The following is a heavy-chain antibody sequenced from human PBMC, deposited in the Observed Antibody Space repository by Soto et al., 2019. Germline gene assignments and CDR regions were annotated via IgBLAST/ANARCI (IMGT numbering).Heavy chain of an antibody. V-gene: IGHV3-23*01. Sequence: GVSLRLSCAASGFTFSSYAMTWVRQAPGKGLEWVSVISGSGGSTYFADSVKGRFTISRDNSKNTLYLQMSSLRAEDTAVYYCDRGSYYYDSSGYYHYWGQGTLVNVSS. J-gene: IGHJ4*02. D-gene: IGHD3-22*01. CDR1: GFTFSSYA. CDR3: DRGSYYYDSSGYYHY. CDR2: ISGSGGST.